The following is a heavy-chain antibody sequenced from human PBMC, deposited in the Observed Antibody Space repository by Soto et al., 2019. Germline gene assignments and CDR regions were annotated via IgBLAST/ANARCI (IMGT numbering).Heavy chain of an antibody. Sequence: PSETLSLTCAVSGGSISITNWWIWVRQPPGKGLEWSGEIYHSGSTNYNPSLKSRVTISLDKSRNQFSLRLTSVTAADTAVYYCAKDRGAMTFLRYGMDVWGQGTTVTVSS. CDR1: GGSISITNW. CDR3: AKDRGAMTFLRYGMDV. CDR2: IYHSGST. D-gene: IGHD2-2*01. V-gene: IGHV4-4*02. J-gene: IGHJ6*02.